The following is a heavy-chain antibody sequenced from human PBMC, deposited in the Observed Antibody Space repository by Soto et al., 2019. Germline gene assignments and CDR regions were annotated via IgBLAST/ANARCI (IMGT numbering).Heavy chain of an antibody. CDR1: GYTFTGCF. J-gene: IGHJ5*02. V-gene: IGHV1-2*02. D-gene: IGHD3-16*01. CDR3: ERGGGPIWAPLP. CDR2: INPNSGAT. Sequence: ASGQVSYKASGYTFTGCFMHWVRQAPGQGLEWMGWINPNSGATKYAQKFQGRATLSRDTSLSTAYMELSGLRYDDTAGYYCERGGGPIWAPLPGGQGTLVTVS.